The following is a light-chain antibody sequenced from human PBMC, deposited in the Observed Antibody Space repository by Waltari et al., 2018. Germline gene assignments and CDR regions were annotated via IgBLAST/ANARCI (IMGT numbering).Light chain of an antibody. CDR2: DVF. CDR1: SSDVGFYNY. Sequence: QSALTQPASVSGSPGQSITISCTGTSSDVGFYNYVSWYQQYPGKAPKLIIYDVFQRPSGVSNGCSGSKSGNTASLTISGLQTEDEGDYYCNSYAGSSAWVFGGGTKLTVL. CDR3: NSYAGSSAWV. V-gene: IGLV2-14*03. J-gene: IGLJ3*02.